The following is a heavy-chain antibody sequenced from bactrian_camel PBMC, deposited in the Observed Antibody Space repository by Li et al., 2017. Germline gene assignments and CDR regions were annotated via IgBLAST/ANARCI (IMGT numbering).Heavy chain of an antibody. CDR3: PTDPHYGLGDSIGY. CDR2: LYLGGGSP. Sequence: DVQLLESGGGSALAGGSLRLSCGASGVTDSRNCMGWFRQAPGKEREAVAGLYLGGGSPYYADSVKGRFTISRDNAKNMVYLQMNDLKSEDTALYFCPTDPHYGLGDSIGYWGQGTQVTVS. V-gene: IGHV3S40*01. D-gene: IGHD1*01. CDR1: GVTDSRNC. J-gene: IGHJ6*01.